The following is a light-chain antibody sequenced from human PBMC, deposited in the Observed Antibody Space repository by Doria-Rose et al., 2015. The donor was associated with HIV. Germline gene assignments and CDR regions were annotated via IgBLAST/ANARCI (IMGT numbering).Light chain of an antibody. J-gene: IGKJ3*01. CDR1: QSLLYTSKNY. V-gene: IGKV4-1*01. Sequence: DIRLTQSPESLGMSLGERATFNCKSNQSLLYTSKNYLAWYQQKPGQPPKLLIYWASTRQSGVPARFSGSGSGTDFTLTISSLVAEDVAVYYCQQYYGTPSFGPGTTVDIK. CDR2: WAS. CDR3: QQYYGTPS.